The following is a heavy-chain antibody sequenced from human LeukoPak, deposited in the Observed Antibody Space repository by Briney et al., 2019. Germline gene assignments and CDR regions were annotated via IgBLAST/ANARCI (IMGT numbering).Heavy chain of an antibody. D-gene: IGHD4-11*01. Sequence: GGSLRLSCAASGFTFSSYGMHWVRQAPGKGLEWVSAISGSGGSTYYADSVKGRFTISRDNSKNTLYLQMNSLRAEDTAVYYCAKVLYSTYTLFDYWGQGTLVTVSS. CDR2: ISGSGGST. CDR1: GFTFSSYG. V-gene: IGHV3-23*01. CDR3: AKVLYSTYTLFDY. J-gene: IGHJ4*02.